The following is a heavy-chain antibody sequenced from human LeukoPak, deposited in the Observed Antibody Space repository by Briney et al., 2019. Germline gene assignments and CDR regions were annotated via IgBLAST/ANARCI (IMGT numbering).Heavy chain of an antibody. J-gene: IGHJ4*02. D-gene: IGHD3-3*01. CDR3: AKDKDFWSGYYTDY. CDR2: ISGSGDST. V-gene: IGHV3-23*01. Sequence: GGSLRLSCAASGFTFRSYAMNWVRQAPGKGLEWVSAISGSGDSTYYADSVKGRFTISRDNSKNTLYLQMNSLRAEDTAVYYCAKDKDFWSGYYTDYWGQGTLVTVSS. CDR1: GFTFRSYA.